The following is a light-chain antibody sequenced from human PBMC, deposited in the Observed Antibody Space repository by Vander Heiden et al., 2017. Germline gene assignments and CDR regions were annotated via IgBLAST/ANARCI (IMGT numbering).Light chain of an antibody. CDR3: QQYNNWPPRT. J-gene: IGKJ2*01. V-gene: IGKV3-15*01. CDR2: GAS. Sequence: PATLSVSPGERATLSCRASQSVSSNLAWYQQKPGQAPRLLIYGASTRATGSPARFSGSGSGTEFTLTISSLQSEDFAVYYCQQYNNWPPRTFGQGTKLEIK. CDR1: QSVSSN.